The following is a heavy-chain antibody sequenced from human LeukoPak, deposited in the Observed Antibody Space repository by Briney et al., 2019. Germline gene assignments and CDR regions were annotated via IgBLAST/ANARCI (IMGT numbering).Heavy chain of an antibody. CDR1: GFMFSSYA. V-gene: IGHV3-23*01. J-gene: IGHJ4*02. D-gene: IGHD3-22*01. CDR3: AKGTRITMIVVLVGYFDY. CDR2: ISGSGCST. Sequence: GGSLRLSCAASGFMFSSYAMRWVRQGPGKGLEWVSAISGSGCSTYYADSVKGRFTISRDNSKNTLYLQMNSLRAEDTAVYYCAKGTRITMIVVLVGYFDYWGQGTLVTVSS.